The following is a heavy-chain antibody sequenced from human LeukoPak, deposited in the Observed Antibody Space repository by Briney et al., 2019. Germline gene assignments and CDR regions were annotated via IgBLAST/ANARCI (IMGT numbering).Heavy chain of an antibody. V-gene: IGHV4-34*01. Sequence: PSETLSLTCTVSGGSISSYYWSWIRQPPGKGLEWIGEINHSGSTNYNPSLKSRVTISVDTSKNQFSLKLSSVTAADTAVYYCARALTAVPRYYYDSSGFRGRNWFDPWGQGTLVTVSS. CDR2: INHSGST. J-gene: IGHJ5*02. CDR1: GGSISSYY. CDR3: ARALTAVPRYYYDSSGFRGRNWFDP. D-gene: IGHD3-22*01.